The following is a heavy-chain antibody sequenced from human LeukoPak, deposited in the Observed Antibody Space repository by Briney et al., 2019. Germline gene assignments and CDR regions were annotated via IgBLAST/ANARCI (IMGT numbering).Heavy chain of an antibody. Sequence: GGSLRLSCAASGFTFSTYTMYWVRHPPGKRLEWVSIIGSSGGGIHYADSVKGRFTISRDNSKNALYLQMNSLRVEDTAVYYCAIDPNWGTHSWGQGVLVTVSS. D-gene: IGHD7-27*01. J-gene: IGHJ4*02. CDR1: GFTFSTYT. CDR2: IGSSGGGI. CDR3: AIDPNWGTHS. V-gene: IGHV3-23*01.